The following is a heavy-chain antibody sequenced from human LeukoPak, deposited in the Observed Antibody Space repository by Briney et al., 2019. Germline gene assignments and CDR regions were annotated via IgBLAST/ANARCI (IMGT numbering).Heavy chain of an antibody. D-gene: IGHD3-3*01. CDR3: ARIVALRFLEWWDAFDI. CDR1: GYSFTSYW. J-gene: IGHJ3*02. V-gene: IGHV5-51*01. Sequence: GESLKISCKGSGYSFTSYWIGWVRQMPGKGLEWMGFIYPGDSDTRYSPSFQGQVTISADKSISTAYLQWSSLKASDTAMYYCARIVALRFLEWWDAFDIWGQGTMVTVSS. CDR2: IYPGDSDT.